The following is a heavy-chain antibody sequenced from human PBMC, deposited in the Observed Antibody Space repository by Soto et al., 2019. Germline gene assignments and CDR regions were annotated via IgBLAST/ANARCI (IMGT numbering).Heavy chain of an antibody. CDR2: VHHRRST. CDR3: XRGGHWQFDS. Sequence: QVQLQESGPGRVKPSETLSLTCAVSGDSITSDWWWTWVRQSPGKGLEWIGEVHHRRSTNYNPSLXSRIXISVXXSXXXXXXXXXXXXXXXXXXXXXXRGGHWQFDSWGQGALVIVSP. V-gene: IGHV4-4*02. J-gene: IGHJ5*01. CDR1: GDSITSDWW.